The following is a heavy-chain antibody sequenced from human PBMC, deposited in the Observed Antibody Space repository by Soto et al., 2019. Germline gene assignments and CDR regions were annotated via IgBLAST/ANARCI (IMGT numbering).Heavy chain of an antibody. CDR2: MNPDGSDT. CDR1: GFTFSTYW. V-gene: IGHV3-74*01. D-gene: IGHD6-13*01. CDR3: ARDEEADTWYVLDY. J-gene: IGHJ4*02. Sequence: EVQLVESGGGLVEPGGSLRLSCAASGFTFSTYWMHWVRQAPGKGLVWVSHMNPDGSDTSYADSVKGRFTISRDNAKNTVYLQMNSLRAEDTAVYYCARDEEADTWYVLDYWGQGILVTVSS.